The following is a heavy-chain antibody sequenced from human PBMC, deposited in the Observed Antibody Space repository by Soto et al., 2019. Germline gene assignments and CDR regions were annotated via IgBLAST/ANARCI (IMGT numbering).Heavy chain of an antibody. V-gene: IGHV4-4*07. Sequence: PSETLSLTCTFSGFSINTFYLSLVRQPAGKGLEWIGRIFSSGSTSFNPSLESRVAMSVDTSKNHFSLNLSSVTAADMAVYYCAREGSYSAYNFAHGIQLWSFDFWGQGALVTVSS. CDR1: GFSINTFY. CDR3: AREGSYSAYNFAHGIQLWSFDF. CDR2: IFSSGST. D-gene: IGHD5-12*01. J-gene: IGHJ4*02.